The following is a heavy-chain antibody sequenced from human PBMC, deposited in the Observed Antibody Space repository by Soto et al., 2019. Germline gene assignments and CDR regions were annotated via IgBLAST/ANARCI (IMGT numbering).Heavy chain of an antibody. J-gene: IGHJ4*02. CDR2: IYWDGDK. CDR1: GFSLNTTGVG. CDR3: AHRSFAECEGDFAS. V-gene: IGHV2-5*02. Sequence: QITLKESGPTLVNSTLHLTLTCTFSGFSLNTTGVGVGWISQPPGKALEWLALIYWDGDKRYSPSLRTRLTITKDTSKNQVLLTMTNMAPVDTATYCWAHRSFAECEGDFASWGQGTLVTVSS. D-gene: IGHD2-21*01.